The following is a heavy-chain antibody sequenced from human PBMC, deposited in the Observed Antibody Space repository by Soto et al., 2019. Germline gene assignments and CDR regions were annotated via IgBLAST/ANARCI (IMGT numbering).Heavy chain of an antibody. J-gene: IGHJ4*02. CDR3: TTLERYDGWGSCL. Sequence: EVQLVESGGGLVKPGGSLGLSCAASGFTFTKAWLNWVRQAPGKGLEWVGRIRSKTAGEIVDYAAPVKGRFTISRDDSKSALYLQTHSLRTEDTAVYYCTTLERYDGWGSCLWGQGTLVTVSS. V-gene: IGHV3-15*07. CDR2: IRSKTAGEIV. CDR1: GFTFTKAW. D-gene: IGHD3-10*01.